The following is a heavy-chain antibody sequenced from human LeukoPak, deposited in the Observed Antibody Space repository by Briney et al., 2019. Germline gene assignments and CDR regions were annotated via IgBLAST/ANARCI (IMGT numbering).Heavy chain of an antibody. CDR1: GYTFTSYD. CDR2: MNPNSGNT. V-gene: IGHV1-8*03. Sequence: ASVKVSCKASGYTFTSYDINWVRQATGQGLEWMGWMNPNSGNTGYAQKFQGRVTITRNTSISTAYMELSSLRSEDTAVYYCARGAGHYDFWSGYYILDYWGQGTLVTVSS. D-gene: IGHD3-3*01. CDR3: ARGAGHYDFWSGYYILDY. J-gene: IGHJ4*02.